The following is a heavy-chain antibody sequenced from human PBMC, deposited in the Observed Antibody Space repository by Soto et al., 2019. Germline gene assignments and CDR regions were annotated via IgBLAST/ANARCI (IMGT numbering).Heavy chain of an antibody. J-gene: IGHJ4*02. CDR3: TTYDYILGSDRYRWAY. CDR2: IKSKIDGGTT. D-gene: IGHD3-16*02. Sequence: EVHLVESGGGFVKPGGSLRLSCAASGFTFSNAWMSWVRQAPGKGLEWVARIKSKIDGGTTDHAAPVVGRFTISRDDSKNRLYLQMNSLETEDTAVYYCTTYDYILGSDRYRWAYWGRGALVTVSS. CDR1: GFTFSNAW. V-gene: IGHV3-15*01.